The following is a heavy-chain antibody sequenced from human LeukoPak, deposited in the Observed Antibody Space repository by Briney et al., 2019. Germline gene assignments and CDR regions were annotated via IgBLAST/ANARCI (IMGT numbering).Heavy chain of an antibody. CDR3: ARGPGYYDSSRTYAFDI. D-gene: IGHD3-22*01. CDR2: IIPIFGTA. CDR1: GDTFSSYG. V-gene: IGHV1-69*06. Sequence: SVKVSCKASGDTFSSYGISWVRQAPGQGLEWMGGIIPIFGTANYAQKFQGRVTITADKSTSTAYMELSSLRSEDTAVYYCARGPGYYDSSRTYAFDIWGQGTMVTVSS. J-gene: IGHJ3*02.